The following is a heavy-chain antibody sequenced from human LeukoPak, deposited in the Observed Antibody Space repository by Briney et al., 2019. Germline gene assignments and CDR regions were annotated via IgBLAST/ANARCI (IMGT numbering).Heavy chain of an antibody. CDR2: IYSGGNT. Sequence: GGSLRLSCAVSGFTVSANYMSWVRQAPGKGLEWVSVIYSGGNTYYADSVKGRFTISRDNSKNTLYLQMNSLRAEDTAVYYCAMSFSYDGSDYHRPVDTWGRGTLVTVSS. J-gene: IGHJ5*02. V-gene: IGHV3-53*01. CDR3: AMSFSYDGSDYHRPVDT. D-gene: IGHD3-22*01. CDR1: GFTVSANY.